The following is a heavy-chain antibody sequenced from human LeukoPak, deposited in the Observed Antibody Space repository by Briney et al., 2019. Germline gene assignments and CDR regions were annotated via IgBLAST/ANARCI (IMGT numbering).Heavy chain of an antibody. CDR1: GFTFSSYS. V-gene: IGHV3-21*01. Sequence: GSLRLSCAASGFTFSSYSMNWVRQAPGKGLEWVSSISSSSSYIYYADSVKGRFTISRDNAKNSLYLQMNSLRAEDTAVYYCARSDCSGGSCYSVDYWGQGTLVTVSS. J-gene: IGHJ4*02. CDR2: ISSSSSYI. D-gene: IGHD2-15*01. CDR3: ARSDCSGGSCYSVDY.